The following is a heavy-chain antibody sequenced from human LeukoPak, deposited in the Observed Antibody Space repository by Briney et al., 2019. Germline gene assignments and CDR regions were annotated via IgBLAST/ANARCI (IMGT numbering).Heavy chain of an antibody. CDR1: GYSISGGYY. CDR3: ARGVVVVPAAYPWFDP. CDR2: IYHSGST. D-gene: IGHD2-2*01. J-gene: IGHJ5*02. Sequence: PSETLSLTCAVSGYSISGGYYWGWIRQPPGKGLEWIGSIYHSGSTYYNPSLKSRVTISVDTSKNQFSLKLSSVTAADTAVYYCARGVVVVPAAYPWFDPWGQGTLVTVSS. V-gene: IGHV4-38-2*01.